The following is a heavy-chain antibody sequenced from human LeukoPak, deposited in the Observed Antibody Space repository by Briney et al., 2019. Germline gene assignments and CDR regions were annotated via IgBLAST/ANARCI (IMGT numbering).Heavy chain of an antibody. CDR1: GGSFSGYY. CDR2: INHSGST. CDR3: ARGRRGSWYPRRGWFDP. J-gene: IGHJ5*02. V-gene: IGHV4-34*01. Sequence: SETLSLTCAVYGGSFSGYYWSWIRQPPGKGLEGMGEINHSGSTNYNPSLKSRVTISVDTSKIQFSLKLSSVTAADTAVYYCARGRRGSWYPRRGWFDPWGQGTLVSVSS. D-gene: IGHD6-13*01.